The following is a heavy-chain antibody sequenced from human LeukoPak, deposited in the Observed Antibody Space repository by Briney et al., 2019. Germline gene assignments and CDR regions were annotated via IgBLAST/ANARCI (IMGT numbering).Heavy chain of an antibody. CDR3: ARDPGTSLDY. CDR2: ISSSSSYI. CDR1: RFTFSSYS. V-gene: IGHV3-21*01. J-gene: IGHJ4*02. D-gene: IGHD1-1*01. Sequence: GSLRLSCAASRFTFSSYSMNWVRQAPRKGLEWVSSISSSSSYIYYADSVKGRFTISRDNAKNSLYLQMNSLRAEDTAVYYCARDPGTSLDYWGQGTLVTVSS.